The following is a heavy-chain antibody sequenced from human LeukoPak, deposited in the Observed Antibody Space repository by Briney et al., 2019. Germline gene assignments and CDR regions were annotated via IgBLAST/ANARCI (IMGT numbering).Heavy chain of an antibody. CDR3: ARGLITARPFDY. CDR2: ISYDRSNT. V-gene: IGHV3-30-3*01. Sequence: PGRSLRLSCAASGFTFNSYAMHWVRQAPGKGLEWVAVISYDRSNTYYADSVKGRFTISRDNSKNTLYLQMSSLRVEDTAMYYCARGLITARPFDYWGQGTLVTVSS. J-gene: IGHJ4*02. D-gene: IGHD6-6*01. CDR1: GFTFNSYA.